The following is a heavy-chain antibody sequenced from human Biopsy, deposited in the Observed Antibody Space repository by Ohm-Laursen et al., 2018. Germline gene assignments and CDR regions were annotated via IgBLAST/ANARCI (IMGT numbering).Heavy chain of an antibody. CDR2: IHHSGST. D-gene: IGHD2-15*01. J-gene: IGHJ6*02. V-gene: IGHV4-4*09. Sequence: SHTLSLTCTVSGVSITAYYWSWIPQPPGKGLECIGNIHHSGSTNYNPSLKSRLTISVDTSKNQFSLKLSSVTAADTAVYYCARMDCSGGSCHYYSYGMDVWGQGTTVTVSS. CDR3: ARMDCSGGSCHYYSYGMDV. CDR1: GVSITAYY.